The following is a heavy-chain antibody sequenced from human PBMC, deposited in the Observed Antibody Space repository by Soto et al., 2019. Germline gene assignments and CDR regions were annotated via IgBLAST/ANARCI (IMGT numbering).Heavy chain of an antibody. CDR3: ARSPQYYTPGSSPFDY. CDR2: IYDSRTT. Sequence: SETLSLTCVVSAYVIESCHYWGGVRQPPGKGLEWVGSIYDSRTTYYNPSLRSRVTISADTSKNQFSLSLTSVTAADTAVYYCARSPQYYTPGSSPFDYWGPGTMVTVSS. CDR1: AYVIESCHY. J-gene: IGHJ4*03. D-gene: IGHD3-3*01. V-gene: IGHV4-38-2*01.